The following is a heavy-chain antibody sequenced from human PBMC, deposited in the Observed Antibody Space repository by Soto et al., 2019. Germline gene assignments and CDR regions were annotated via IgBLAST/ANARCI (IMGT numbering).Heavy chain of an antibody. D-gene: IGHD4-4*01. CDR1: RYTFMSYD. CDR3: ARSPSWETTVTPSYFDY. CDR2: MNPKSANT. V-gene: IGHV1-8*01. J-gene: IGHJ4*02. Sequence: QVQLVQSGAEVKKPGASVKVSCKASRYTFMSYDINWVRQATGQGLEWMGWMNPKSANTGYAQNFQGRVTMTRDTSISTAYMELSSLRSHDTAVYYCARSPSWETTVTPSYFDYWGQGTLVTVSS.